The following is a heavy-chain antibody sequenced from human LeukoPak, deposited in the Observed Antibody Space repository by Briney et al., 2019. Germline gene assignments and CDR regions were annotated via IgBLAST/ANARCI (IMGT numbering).Heavy chain of an antibody. V-gene: IGHV4-34*01. CDR1: GGSFSAYY. CDR2: INHSGST. J-gene: IGHJ4*02. D-gene: IGHD3-3*01. Sequence: SETLSLTCAVYGGSFSAYYWSWIRQPPGKGLEWIGEINHSGSTNYNPSLKSRVTISVDTSKNQFSLKLSSVTAADTAVYYCARDRPEDDFWSGYYSDYWGQGTLVTVSS. CDR3: ARDRPEDDFWSGYYSDY.